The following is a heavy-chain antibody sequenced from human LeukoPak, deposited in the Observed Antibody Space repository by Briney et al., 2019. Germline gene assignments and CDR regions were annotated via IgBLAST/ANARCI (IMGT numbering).Heavy chain of an antibody. CDR2: IYYSGST. J-gene: IGHJ4*02. D-gene: IGHD3-22*01. CDR1: GGSISSGGYY. V-gene: IGHV4-61*08. CDR3: ARLSDSDSSGYYWGFEY. Sequence: SETLSLTCTVSGGSISSGGYYWSWIRQHPGKGLEWIGYIYYSGSTNYNPSLKSRVTISVDMSKNQFSLKLSSVTAADTAVYYCARLSDSDSSGYYWGFEYWGQGTLVTVSS.